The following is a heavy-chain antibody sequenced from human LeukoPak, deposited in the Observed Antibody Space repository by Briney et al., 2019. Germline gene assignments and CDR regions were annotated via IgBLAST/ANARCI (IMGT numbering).Heavy chain of an antibody. J-gene: IGHJ4*02. CDR1: GFTFSSYA. CDR2: ISSNGGST. V-gene: IGHV3-64*01. D-gene: IGHD2-15*01. CDR3: ARDASGEASDY. Sequence: GGSLRLSCAASGFTFSSYAMHWVRQAPGKGLEYVSAISSNGGSTYYANSVKGRFTISRDNSKNTLYLQMGSLRAEDMAVYYCARDASGEASDYWGQGTLVTVSS.